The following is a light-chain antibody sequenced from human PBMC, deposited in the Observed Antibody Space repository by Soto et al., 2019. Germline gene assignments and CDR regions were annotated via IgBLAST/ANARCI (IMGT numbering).Light chain of an antibody. Sequence: DIQMTQSPSSLSASVGDRVTITCRASQSISIYLNWYQQKPGEAPRLLMYGASSLQSGVPSRFSGSGSGTDFTLTISSLQPEDFATYYCQQSYSTLRTFGQGTKVEIK. CDR2: GAS. J-gene: IGKJ1*01. CDR1: QSISIY. CDR3: QQSYSTLRT. V-gene: IGKV1-39*01.